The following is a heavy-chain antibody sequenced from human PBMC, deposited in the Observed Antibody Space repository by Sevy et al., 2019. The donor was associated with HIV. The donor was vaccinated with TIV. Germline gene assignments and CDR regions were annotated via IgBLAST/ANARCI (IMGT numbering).Heavy chain of an antibody. J-gene: IGHJ4*02. CDR2: ISSSSSYI. V-gene: IGHV3-21*01. D-gene: IGHD3-22*01. CDR3: AGENYYDSEGYRFDY. Sequence: GGSLRLSCAASGFIFSNYNMNWVRQAPGKGLEWVSSISSSSSYIYYADSVKGRFTISRDNAKNSLYLQMNSLRADDKAGFYCAGENYYDSEGYRFDYWGQGTLVTVSS. CDR1: GFIFSNYN.